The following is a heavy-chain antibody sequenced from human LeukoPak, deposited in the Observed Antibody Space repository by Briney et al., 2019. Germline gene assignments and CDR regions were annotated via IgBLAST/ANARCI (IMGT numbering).Heavy chain of an antibody. D-gene: IGHD2-2*01. CDR1: GYSFTNYW. CDR3: ARAIGTSQFYFYYGMDV. V-gene: IGHV5-51*01. J-gene: IGHJ6*02. CDR2: IYPGDSDT. Sequence: GESLKISCKGSGYSFTNYWIGWVRQMPGKGLEWMGIIYPGDSDTRYSPSFQGQVTISVDKSISTAYLQWSSLQASGTAMYYCARAIGTSQFYFYYGMDVWGQGTTVTVSS.